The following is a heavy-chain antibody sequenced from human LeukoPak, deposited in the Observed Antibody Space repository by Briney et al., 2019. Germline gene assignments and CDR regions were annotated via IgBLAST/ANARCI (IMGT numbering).Heavy chain of an antibody. D-gene: IGHD2-2*01. J-gene: IGHJ3*02. CDR3: ATTQIGYCSSTSCYGAFDI. CDR1: GYTFTDYY. V-gene: IGHV1-69-2*01. CDR2: VDPEDGET. Sequence: GASVKVSCKASGYTFTDYYMHWVQQAPGKGLEWMGRVDPEDGETIYAEKFQGKVTITADTSTDTAYMELSSLRSEDTAVYYCATTQIGYCSSTSCYGAFDIWGQGTVVTVSS.